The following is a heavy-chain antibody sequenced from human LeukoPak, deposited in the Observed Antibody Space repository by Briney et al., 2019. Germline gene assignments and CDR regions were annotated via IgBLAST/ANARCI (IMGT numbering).Heavy chain of an antibody. V-gene: IGHV1-24*01. CDR3: ATDLPTSYDFWSGAGGV. J-gene: IGHJ6*04. CDR2: FDPEDGET. CDR1: GYTPTELS. D-gene: IGHD3-3*01. Sequence: ASVKVSCKVSGYTPTELSMHWVRQAPGKGLEWMGGFDPEDGETIYAQKFQGRVTMTEDTSTDTAYMELSSLRSEDTAVYYCATDLPTSYDFWSGAGGVWGKRTTVTVSS.